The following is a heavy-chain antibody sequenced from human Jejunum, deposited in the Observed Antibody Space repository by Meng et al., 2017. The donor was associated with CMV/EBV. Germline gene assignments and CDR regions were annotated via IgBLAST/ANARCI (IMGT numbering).Heavy chain of an antibody. CDR2: MNQDGSEK. V-gene: IGHV3-7*01. D-gene: IGHD5-12*01. J-gene: IGHJ4*02. CDR1: GFTFSEYW. CDR3: ARPLGGHVRSP. Sequence: AYGFTFSEYWMSWVRQVPGKGLEWAANMNQDGSEKYYVDSVKGRFAISRDNAQNSIYLQMNSLRVEDTGVYFCARPLGGHVRSPWGQGTPGTVSS.